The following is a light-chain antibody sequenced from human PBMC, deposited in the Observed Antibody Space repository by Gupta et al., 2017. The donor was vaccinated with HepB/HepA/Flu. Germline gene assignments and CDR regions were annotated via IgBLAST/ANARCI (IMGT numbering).Light chain of an antibody. CDR2: EAS. J-gene: IGKJ4*01. Sequence: DIQVTQSPSSLSASVGDRVTITCQASQDISRFLNWYQQKPGKAPNLLIYEASTLEIGVPSRFSGSGSGTDFTFTISSLQPEDIATYYCQQNDKVPLTFGGGTKVEIK. V-gene: IGKV1-33*01. CDR1: QDISRF. CDR3: QQNDKVPLT.